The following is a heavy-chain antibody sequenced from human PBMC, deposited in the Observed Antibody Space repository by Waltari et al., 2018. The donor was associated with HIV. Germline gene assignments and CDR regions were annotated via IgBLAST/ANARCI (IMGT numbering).Heavy chain of an antibody. D-gene: IGHD4-4*01. J-gene: IGHJ5*02. CDR1: GGPMTSSSYY. Sequence: QLQLQESGPGLVKSSETLSLTCTVSGGPMTSSSYYWGWIRQPPGKGLELIGSMSSSGSTSNNASLRSRLTISVDTSKNQFSLKLTSVTAADTAMYYCARSFSGYSNYFDPWGQGTLVTVSS. CDR3: ARSFSGYSNYFDP. V-gene: IGHV4-39*01. CDR2: MSSSGST.